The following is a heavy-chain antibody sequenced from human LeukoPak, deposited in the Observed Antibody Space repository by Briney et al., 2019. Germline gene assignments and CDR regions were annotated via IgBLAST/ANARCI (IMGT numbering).Heavy chain of an antibody. CDR2: INPNSGGT. CDR3: ARVWVNDYGEYNWFDP. V-gene: IGHV1-2*02. J-gene: IGHJ5*02. D-gene: IGHD4-17*01. CDR1: GYTFTGYY. Sequence: ASVKVSCKVSGYTFTGYYMHWVRQAPGQGLEWMGWINPNSGGTNYAQKFQGRVTMTRDTSISTAYMELSRLRSDDTAVYYCARVWVNDYGEYNWFDPWGQGTLVTVSS.